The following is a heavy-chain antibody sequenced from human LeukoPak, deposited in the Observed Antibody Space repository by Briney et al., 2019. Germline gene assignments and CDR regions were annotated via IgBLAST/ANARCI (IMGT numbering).Heavy chain of an antibody. D-gene: IGHD4-17*01. CDR3: ARGPTRTTPTTN. CDR2: INHSGST. J-gene: IGHJ4*02. CDR1: GGSFSGYY. V-gene: IGHV4-34*01. Sequence: SETLSLTCAVYGGSFSGYYWSWIRQPPGKGLEWIGEINHSGSTNYSPSLKSRATISVDTSKNQFSLKLSSVTAADTAVYYCARGPTRTTPTTNWGQGTLVTVSS.